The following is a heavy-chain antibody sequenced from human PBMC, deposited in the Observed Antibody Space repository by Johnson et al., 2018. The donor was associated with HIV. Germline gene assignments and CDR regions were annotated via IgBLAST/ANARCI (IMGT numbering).Heavy chain of an antibody. CDR3: TTGTGYYYGSGSYSHAFDI. Sequence: VQLVESGGGVVQPGRSLRLSCAASGFTLSNYGMHWVRQAPGKGLEWVAVIWHDGSNKYYADSVKGRFTISRDNSKNTLYLQMNSLRAEDTAVYYCTTGTGYYYGSGSYSHAFDIWGQGTMVTVSS. J-gene: IGHJ3*02. V-gene: IGHV3-33*01. CDR2: IWHDGSNK. D-gene: IGHD3-10*01. CDR1: GFTLSNYG.